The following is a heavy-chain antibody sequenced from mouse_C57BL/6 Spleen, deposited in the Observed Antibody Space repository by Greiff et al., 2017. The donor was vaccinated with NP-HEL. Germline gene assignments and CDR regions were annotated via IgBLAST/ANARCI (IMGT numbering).Heavy chain of an antibody. CDR2: INPTYGTT. J-gene: IGHJ4*01. V-gene: IGHV1-39*01. CDR3: ERRTVVEGFYYAMDY. D-gene: IGHD1-1*01. Sequence: VQLQQSGPELVKPGASVKISCKASGYSFTDYNMNWVKQSNGKSLEWIGVINPTYGTTSYNQKFKGKATLTVDQSSSTAYMQLNSLTSEDSAVYYCERRTVVEGFYYAMDYWGQGTSVTVSS. CDR1: GYSFTDYN.